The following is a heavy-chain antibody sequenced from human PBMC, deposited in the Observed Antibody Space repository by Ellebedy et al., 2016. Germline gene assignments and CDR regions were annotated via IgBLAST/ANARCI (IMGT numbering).Heavy chain of an antibody. Sequence: GESLKISXAASGFTFSSYSMNWVRQAPGKGLEWVSSISSSSSYIYYADSVKGRFTISRDNAKNSLYLQMNSLRAEDTAVYYCARGSAFGDYWGQGTLVTVSS. D-gene: IGHD3-16*01. CDR2: ISSSSSYI. V-gene: IGHV3-21*01. CDR3: ARGSAFGDY. J-gene: IGHJ4*02. CDR1: GFTFSSYS.